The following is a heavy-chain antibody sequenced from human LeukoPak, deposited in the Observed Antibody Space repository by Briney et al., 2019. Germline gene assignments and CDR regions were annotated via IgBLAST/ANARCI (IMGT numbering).Heavy chain of an antibody. J-gene: IGHJ4*02. CDR2: IWYDGSNK. D-gene: IGHD6-13*01. CDR3: ARSGIAAAGTSNYKYYFDY. CDR1: GFTFSSYG. Sequence: GGSLRLSCAASGFTFSSYGMHWARQAPGKGLEWVAVIWYDGSNKYYADSVKGRFTISRDNSKNTLYLQMKSLTAEDTAVYYCARSGIAAAGTSNYKYYFDYWGQGTLVTVSS. V-gene: IGHV3-33*01.